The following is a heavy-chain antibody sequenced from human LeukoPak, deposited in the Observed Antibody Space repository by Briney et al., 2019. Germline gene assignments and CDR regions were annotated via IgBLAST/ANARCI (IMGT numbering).Heavy chain of an antibody. CDR1: GFTLSSYA. D-gene: IGHD3-3*01. CDR3: AKHYDFWSGYLDY. J-gene: IGHJ4*02. CDR2: ISGSGGST. V-gene: IGHV3-23*01. Sequence: PGGSLRLSCAASGFTLSSYAMSWVRQAPGKGLEWVSAISGSGGSTYYVDSVKGQFTISRDNSKNTLYLQMNSLRAGDTAVYYCAKHYDFWSGYLDYWGQGTLVTVSS.